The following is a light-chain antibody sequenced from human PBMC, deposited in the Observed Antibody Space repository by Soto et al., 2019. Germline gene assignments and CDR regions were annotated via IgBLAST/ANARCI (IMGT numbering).Light chain of an antibody. V-gene: IGKV3-15*01. CDR3: QQYNKWPRT. Sequence: EMVMTQSPATLSVSPGERATLSCRASQSVSSNLAWYQQKPGQAPRLLICDASTRATGIPARFSGSGSGTEFTLTISSLQSEDFAVYYCQQYNKWPRTFGPGTKVDIK. CDR2: DAS. J-gene: IGKJ3*01. CDR1: QSVSSN.